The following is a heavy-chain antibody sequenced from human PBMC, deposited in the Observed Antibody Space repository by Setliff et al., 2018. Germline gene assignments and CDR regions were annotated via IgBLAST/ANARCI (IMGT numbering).Heavy chain of an antibody. D-gene: IGHD6-19*01. V-gene: IGHV3-43D*04. CDR2: ISWDGGST. CDR1: GFTFDDYA. CDR3: AKGNXGCYGEYYFDY. J-gene: IGHJ4*02. Sequence: PGGSLRLSCAASGFTFDDYAMHWVRQAPGKGLEWVSLISWDGGSTYYADSVKGRFTISRDNSKNSLYLQMNSLRAEDTALYYCAKGNXGCYGEYYFDYWGQGTLVTVSS.